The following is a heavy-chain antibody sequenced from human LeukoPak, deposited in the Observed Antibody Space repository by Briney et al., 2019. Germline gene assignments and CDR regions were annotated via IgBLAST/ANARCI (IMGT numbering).Heavy chain of an antibody. CDR3: ARDGAAATKRGHFDY. CDR1: GYRFTSYY. V-gene: IGHV1-46*01. Sequence: ASVTVSCTASGYRFTSYYLHWVRQDPGQGLEWMGVINPSGGSTTYGQKFQGRVTMTRDTSTLTVYIELSSLRSDDTAMYYCARDGAAATKRGHFDYWGQGTLVTVSS. CDR2: INPSGGST. J-gene: IGHJ4*02. D-gene: IGHD1-26*01.